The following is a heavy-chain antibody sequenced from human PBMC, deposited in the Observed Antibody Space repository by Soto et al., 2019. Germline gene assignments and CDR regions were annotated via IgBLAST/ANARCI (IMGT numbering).Heavy chain of an antibody. CDR3: ARDRRYQLLPPPNYYYYMDV. J-gene: IGHJ6*03. Sequence: ASVKVSCKASGYTFTSYGISWVRQAPGQGLEWMGWISAYNGNTNYAQKLQGRVTMTTDTSTSTAYMELRSLRSDDTAVYYCARDRRYQLLPPPNYYYYMDVWGKGTTVTVSS. D-gene: IGHD2-2*01. V-gene: IGHV1-18*01. CDR2: ISAYNGNT. CDR1: GYTFTSYG.